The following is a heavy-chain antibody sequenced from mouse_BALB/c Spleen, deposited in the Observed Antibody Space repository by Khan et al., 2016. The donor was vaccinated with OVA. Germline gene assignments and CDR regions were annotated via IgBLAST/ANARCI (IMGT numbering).Heavy chain of an antibody. CDR3: AMGRTY. D-gene: IGHD4-1*01. V-gene: IGHV3-2*02. J-gene: IGHJ3*01. Sequence: EVKLLESGPGLVKPSQSLSLTCTVTGYSITRDYAWSWIRQFPGNKLEWMGYISYSGSANYHPSLKSRFSISRDTSKNQFFLRLNSVTTEDTATYYCAMGRTYWGQGTLVTVSA. CDR2: ISYSGSA. CDR1: GYSITRDYA.